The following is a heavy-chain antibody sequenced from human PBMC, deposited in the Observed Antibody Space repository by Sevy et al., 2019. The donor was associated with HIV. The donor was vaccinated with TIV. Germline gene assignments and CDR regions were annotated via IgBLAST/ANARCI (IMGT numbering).Heavy chain of an antibody. Sequence: GGSLRLSCAASGFTFSSYAMSWVRQAPGKGLEWVSAISGSGGSTYYADSVKGRFTISRDNSKNTRYLQMNSLRAEDTAVYYCATSGTGTTDCGEDAFDIWGQGTMVTVSS. D-gene: IGHD1-1*01. J-gene: IGHJ3*02. CDR1: GFTFSSYA. V-gene: IGHV3-23*01. CDR2: ISGSGGST. CDR3: ATSGTGTTDCGEDAFDI.